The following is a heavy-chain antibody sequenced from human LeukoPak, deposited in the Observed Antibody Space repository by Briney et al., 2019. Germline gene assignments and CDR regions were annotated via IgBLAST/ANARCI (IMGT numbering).Heavy chain of an antibody. J-gene: IGHJ4*02. CDR3: ARGLKGREYYFDY. V-gene: IGHV1-8*02. Sequence: ASVKVSCKASGGTFSNYAISWVRQAPGQGLEWMGWMNPNNGNAGYAQKFQGRVTMTRDTSISTAYMELSSLRSEDTAVYYCARGLKGREYYFDYWGQGTLVTVSS. CDR2: MNPNNGNA. CDR1: GGTFSNYA.